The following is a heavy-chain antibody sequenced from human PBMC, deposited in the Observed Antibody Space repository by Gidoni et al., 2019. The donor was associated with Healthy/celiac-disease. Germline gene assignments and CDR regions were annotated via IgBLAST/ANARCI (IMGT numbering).Heavy chain of an antibody. J-gene: IGHJ4*02. V-gene: IGHV1-69*08. D-gene: IGHD4-17*01. Sequence: QVQLVQSGAEVKKPGSSVKVSCKASGGTFSSHTISWVRQAPGQGLEWMGRIIPILGIANYAQKFQGRVTITADKSTSTAYMELSSLRSEDTAVYYCARDQDYGDYGRVDYFDYWGQGTLVTVSS. CDR3: ARDQDYGDYGRVDYFDY. CDR1: GGTFSSHT. CDR2: IIPILGIA.